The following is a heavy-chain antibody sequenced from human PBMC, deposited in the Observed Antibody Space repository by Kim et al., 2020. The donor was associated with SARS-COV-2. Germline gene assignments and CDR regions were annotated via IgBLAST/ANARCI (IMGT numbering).Heavy chain of an antibody. J-gene: IGHJ4*02. CDR1: GGSISSSTYY. Sequence: SETLSLTCTVSGGSISSSTYYWGWIRQPPGKGLQWIGSVYYSGSTHYNPSLKSRVTISVDTSKNQFSLILSSVTAADTAVFYCARHAPNTSNLPFDYWGQGTLVTVSS. V-gene: IGHV4-39*01. D-gene: IGHD2-2*02. CDR2: VYYSGST. CDR3: ARHAPNTSNLPFDY.